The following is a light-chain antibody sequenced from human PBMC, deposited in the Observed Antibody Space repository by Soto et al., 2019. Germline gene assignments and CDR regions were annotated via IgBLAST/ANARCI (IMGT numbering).Light chain of an antibody. CDR3: QQYYNWPPYT. J-gene: IGKJ2*01. CDR1: QTIRSN. V-gene: IGKV3-15*01. Sequence: EIVLTQSPATLSVSPGERATLSCRASQTIRSNLAWYQQKPGQAPRLLICDASSRATGIPARFNGSGSGTEFTLTISSLESEDLAVYYCQQYYNWPPYTFGQGTKLEI. CDR2: DAS.